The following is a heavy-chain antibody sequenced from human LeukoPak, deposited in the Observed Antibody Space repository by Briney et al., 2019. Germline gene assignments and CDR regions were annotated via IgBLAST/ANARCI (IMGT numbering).Heavy chain of an antibody. Sequence: GESPKIYRNGSGFSFTTYWMVWVRQMPGQGLEWIGIIYPSDSDTRYSLSFQGHVTISADKSVTTASLHGLRLKAPDTSVYFCARRDYYGSSDYYNQYGFDIGGEGTMVTVSS. J-gene: IGHJ3*02. CDR2: IYPSDSDT. CDR3: ARRDYYGSSDYYNQYGFDI. CDR1: GFSFTTYW. V-gene: IGHV5-51*01. D-gene: IGHD3-22*01.